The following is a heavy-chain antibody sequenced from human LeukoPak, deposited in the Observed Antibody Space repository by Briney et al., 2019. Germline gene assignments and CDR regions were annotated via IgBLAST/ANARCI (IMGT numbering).Heavy chain of an antibody. CDR2: ISGSGGST. V-gene: IGHV3-23*01. J-gene: IGHJ4*02. CDR1: GFTFSSYA. CDR3: AKVSTRLYFDY. D-gene: IGHD2/OR15-2a*01. Sequence: GGSLRLSCAASGFTFSSYAMSWFRQASGKGLEWVSAISGSGGSTYYADSVKGRFTISRDNSKNTLYLQMNSLRAEDTAVYYCAKVSTRLYFDYWGQGTLVTVSS.